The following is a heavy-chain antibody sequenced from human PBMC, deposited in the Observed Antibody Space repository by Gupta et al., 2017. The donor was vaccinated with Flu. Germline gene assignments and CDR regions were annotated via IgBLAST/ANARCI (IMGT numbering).Heavy chain of an antibody. D-gene: IGHD1-26*01. CDR3: ATSYYSGSYKILDL. CDR1: GYTFTGYY. Sequence: QVQLVQSGAEVKKPGASVKVSCKASGYTFTGYYIHWVRQAPGQGLEWMGWINPDSGGTSYAQKFQGRVTMTRDTSISTACMDLSRLRSDDTAVYYCATSYYSGSYKILDLWGQGTLVTVSS. V-gene: IGHV1-2*02. J-gene: IGHJ5*02. CDR2: INPDSGGT.